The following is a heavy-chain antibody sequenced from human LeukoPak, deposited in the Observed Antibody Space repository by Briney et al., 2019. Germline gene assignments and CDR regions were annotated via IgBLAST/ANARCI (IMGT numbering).Heavy chain of an antibody. CDR2: TYYSGTT. D-gene: IGHD6-13*01. J-gene: IGHJ4*02. CDR3: ARQNPAAAGQGLDY. Sequence: SETLSLTCTVSGGSITGYYWSWIRQPPGKGLEWIGYTYYSGTTNYNPSLKSRVTISVDPSKNQFSLKLTSVTAADTAVYFCARQNPAAAGQGLDYWGQGTLVTVSS. V-gene: IGHV4-59*08. CDR1: GGSITGYY.